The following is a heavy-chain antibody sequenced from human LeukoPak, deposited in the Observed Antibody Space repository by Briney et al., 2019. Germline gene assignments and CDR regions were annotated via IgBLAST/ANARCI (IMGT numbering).Heavy chain of an antibody. CDR1: GFTFTTYT. V-gene: IGHV3-64*02. CDR3: ARERAYYYFDY. J-gene: IGHJ4*02. CDR2: VVGNGGTT. Sequence: GGSLRLSCAASGFTFTTYTIHWIRQAPGKGLEYVSAVVGNGGTTYYADSVKGRFTISRDKSKNTVYLQMGSLRAEDTAVYYCARERAYYYFDYWGQGAQVTVSS. D-gene: IGHD2-21*01.